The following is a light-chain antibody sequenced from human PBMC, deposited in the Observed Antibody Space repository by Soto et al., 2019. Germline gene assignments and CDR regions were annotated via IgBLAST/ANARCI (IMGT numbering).Light chain of an antibody. CDR2: NTN. V-gene: IGLV7-43*01. CDR3: LLYDGGSWV. CDR1: TGAVTTGYY. J-gene: IGLJ3*02. Sequence: QAVVTQEPSLTVSPGGTVTLTCASSTGAVTTGYYPSWFQHKPGHAPRALIYNTNDKHSWTPARLSGSLLGDKAALTLSGVQPEDEAEYCCLLYDGGSWVFGGGTKLTVL.